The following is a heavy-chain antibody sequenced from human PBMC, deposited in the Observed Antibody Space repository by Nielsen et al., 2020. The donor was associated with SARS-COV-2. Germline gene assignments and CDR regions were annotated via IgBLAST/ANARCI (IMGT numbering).Heavy chain of an antibody. D-gene: IGHD3-22*01. CDR2: ISAYNGNT. CDR1: GYTFTSYY. J-gene: IGHJ4*02. Sequence: ASVKVSCKASGYTFTSYYMHWVRQAPGQGLEWMGWISAYNGNTNYAQKLQGRVTMTTDTSTSTAYMELRSLRSDDTAVYYCARKEYYDSSGYYSEGFYYFDYWGQGTLVTVSS. CDR3: ARKEYYDSSGYYSEGFYYFDY. V-gene: IGHV1-18*04.